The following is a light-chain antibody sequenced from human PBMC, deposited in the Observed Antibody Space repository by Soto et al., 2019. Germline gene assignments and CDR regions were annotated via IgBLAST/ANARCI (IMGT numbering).Light chain of an antibody. J-gene: IGKJ5*01. Sequence: EIVLTQSPGTLSSSVGERPTLSCRASQSVSSNYLAWYQQKPGQAPRLLIYGASSRATGIPDRFSGSGSGTDFTLTISRLEPEDFAVYYCQQYYGSPGITFGQGTRLEI. CDR3: QQYYGSPGIT. V-gene: IGKV3-20*01. CDR1: QSVSSNY. CDR2: GAS.